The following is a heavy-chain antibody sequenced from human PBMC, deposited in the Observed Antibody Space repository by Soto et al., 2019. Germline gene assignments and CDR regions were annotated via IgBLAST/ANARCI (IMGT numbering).Heavy chain of an antibody. V-gene: IGHV3-15*01. CDR1: GFTFSNAW. D-gene: IGHD4-17*01. Sequence: EVQLVESGGGLVKPGGSLRLSCAASGFTFSNAWMSWVRQAPGKGLEWVGRIKSKTDGGTTDYAAPVKGRFTISRDDSKKPLYLQKNSPKTEDTAVYYRTPGGPPPYGDDAFDIWGQGTMVTVSS. J-gene: IGHJ3*02. CDR3: TPGGPPPYGDDAFDI. CDR2: IKSKTDGGTT.